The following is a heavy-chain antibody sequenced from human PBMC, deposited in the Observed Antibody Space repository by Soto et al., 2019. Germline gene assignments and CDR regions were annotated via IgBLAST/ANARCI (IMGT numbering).Heavy chain of an antibody. CDR1: GCTFTRSA. V-gene: IGHV1-18*04. Sequence: ASVKLSCKACGCTFTRSANSWVRPAPGQGIEWMGWISGYNGNTKYAQKVQGRVTLTTDTSTITAYMELRSLRSDDTAVDYCARALMVGTLVFRSRFLW. J-gene: IGHJ2*01. CDR2: ISGYNGNT. D-gene: IGHD2-8*01. CDR3: ARALMVGTLVFRSRFL.